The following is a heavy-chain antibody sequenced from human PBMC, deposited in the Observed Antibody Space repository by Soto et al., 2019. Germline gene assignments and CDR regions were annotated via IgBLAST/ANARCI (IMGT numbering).Heavy chain of an antibody. Sequence: GGSLRLSCAASGFTFSNYGMSWVRQAPGKGLEWVSVMSGSGDDAYYADSVKGRFTISRDNSKNMLYLQMNSLRAEDTAVYFCAKKVAIYAVDPADYWGQGTQVTVSS. V-gene: IGHV3-23*01. CDR2: MSGSGDDA. J-gene: IGHJ4*02. D-gene: IGHD3-3*01. CDR1: GFTFSNYG. CDR3: AKKVAIYAVDPADY.